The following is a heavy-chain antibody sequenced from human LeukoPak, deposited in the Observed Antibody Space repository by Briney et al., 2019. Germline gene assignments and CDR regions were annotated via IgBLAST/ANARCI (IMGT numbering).Heavy chain of an antibody. CDR3: ARGPPNWGYDY. CDR2: MSPNSGDT. CDR1: GYTFTSYD. V-gene: IGHV1-8*01. J-gene: IGHJ4*02. D-gene: IGHD7-27*01. Sequence: ASVKVSCKASGYTFTSYDFNWVRQATGQRPEWMGWMSPNSGDTGYAQKYQDRVTMTRNTSISTAYMELSSLRSDDTAVYYCARGPPNWGYDYWGPGTLVTVSS.